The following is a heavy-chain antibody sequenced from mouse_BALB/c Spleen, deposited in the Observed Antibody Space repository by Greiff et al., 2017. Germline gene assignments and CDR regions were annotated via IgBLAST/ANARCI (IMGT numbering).Heavy chain of an antibody. D-gene: IGHD1-1*01. CDR2: IDPENCDT. Sequence: VQLQQSGAELVRSGASVKLSCTASGFNIKDYYMHWVKQRPEQGLEWIGWIDPENCDTEYAPQFQGKATMTADTSSNTAYLQLSSLTSEDTAVYYCNSITTVPYWGQGTLVTVSA. CDR1: GFNIKDYY. V-gene: IGHV14-4*02. CDR3: NSITTVPY. J-gene: IGHJ3*01.